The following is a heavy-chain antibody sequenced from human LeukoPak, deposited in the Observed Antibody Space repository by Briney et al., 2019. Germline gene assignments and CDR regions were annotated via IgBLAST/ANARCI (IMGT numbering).Heavy chain of an antibody. D-gene: IGHD5-18*01. CDR1: GFTFSDYY. J-gene: IGHJ4*02. V-gene: IGHV3-11*04. CDR3: ARVDTATNGFDY. Sequence: GGSLRLSCAASGFTFSDYYMSWIRQAPGKGLEWVSYISSSGSTIYYADSVKGRFTISRDNVKNSLYLKMNSLRAEDTAVYYCARVDTATNGFDYWGQGTLVTVSS. CDR2: ISSSGSTI.